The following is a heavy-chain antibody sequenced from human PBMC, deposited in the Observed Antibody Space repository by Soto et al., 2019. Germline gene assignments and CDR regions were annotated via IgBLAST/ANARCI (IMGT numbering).Heavy chain of an antibody. J-gene: IGHJ4*02. V-gene: IGHV4-39*07. Sequence: SETLSLTCTVSGGSISSSSYYWGWIRQPPGKGLEWIGSISYSGSTNYNPSLKSRVTISVDTSKNQFSLKLSSVTAADTAVYYCARDREAYYFDYWGQGTLVTVSS. CDR1: GGSISSSSYY. CDR3: ARDREAYYFDY. CDR2: ISYSGST.